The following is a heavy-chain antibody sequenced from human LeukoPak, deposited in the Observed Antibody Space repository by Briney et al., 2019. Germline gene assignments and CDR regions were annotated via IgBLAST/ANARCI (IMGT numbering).Heavy chain of an antibody. CDR1: GFTFSSYA. CDR3: AKDRPNYYDSSGYYYVFLDY. Sequence: GGSLRLSCAASGFTFSSYAMTWVRQAPGKGLEWVSTISASVGTTYYADSVKGRFTISRDNSKNTLYLQMNSLRAEDTAVYYCAKDRPNYYDSSGYYYVFLDYWGQGTLVTVSS. D-gene: IGHD3-22*01. CDR2: ISASVGTT. J-gene: IGHJ4*02. V-gene: IGHV3-23*01.